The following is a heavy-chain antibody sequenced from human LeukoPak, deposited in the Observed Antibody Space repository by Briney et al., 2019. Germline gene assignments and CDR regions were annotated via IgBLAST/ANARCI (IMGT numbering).Heavy chain of an antibody. V-gene: IGHV1-46*01. CDR1: GYTFTSYY. J-gene: IGHJ4*02. D-gene: IGHD5-12*01. CDR2: IDPSGGST. CDR3: ARDLVRGGGYADY. Sequence: ASVKVSCKASGYTFTSYYMHWVRQAPGQGLEWMGIIDPSGGSTSYAQKLQGRVTMTRDMSTSTVYMELSSLRSEDTAVYYCARDLVRGGGYADYWGQGTLVTVSS.